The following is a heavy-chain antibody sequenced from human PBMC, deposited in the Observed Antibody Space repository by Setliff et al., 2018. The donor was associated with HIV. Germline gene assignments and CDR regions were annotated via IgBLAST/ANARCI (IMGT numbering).Heavy chain of an antibody. CDR3: TRDGPYYYDTSANY. CDR2: ISSSSATM. J-gene: IGHJ4*02. V-gene: IGHV3-48*01. CDR1: GFTFSSYS. D-gene: IGHD3-22*01. Sequence: GGSLRLSCAASGFTFSSYSMNWVRQAPGKGLEWVSYISSSSATMYYADSVKGRFTISRDNAKNSLYLQMNSLRVEDTAVYYCTRDGPYYYDTSANYWGQGTLVTVSS.